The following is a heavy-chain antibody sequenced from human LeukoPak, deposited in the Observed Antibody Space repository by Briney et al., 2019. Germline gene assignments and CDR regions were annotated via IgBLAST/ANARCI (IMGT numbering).Heavy chain of an antibody. CDR3: ARYNHYYDSSGYFR. V-gene: IGHV3-21*01. J-gene: IGHJ4*02. D-gene: IGHD3-22*01. CDR2: ISSSSSYI. Sequence: GGSLRLSCAASGFTFSSYSMNWVRQTPGKGLEWVSSISSSSSYIYYADSVKGRFTISRDNAKNSLYLQMNSLRAEDTAVYYCARYNHYYDSSGYFRWGQGTLVTVSS. CDR1: GFTFSSYS.